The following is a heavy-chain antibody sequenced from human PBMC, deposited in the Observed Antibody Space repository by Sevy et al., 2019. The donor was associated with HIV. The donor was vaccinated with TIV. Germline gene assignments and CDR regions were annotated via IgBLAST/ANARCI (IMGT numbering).Heavy chain of an antibody. CDR3: ANSGPSYLDY. CDR1: GFTFSSYS. D-gene: IGHD3-10*01. V-gene: IGHV3-30*18. J-gene: IGHJ4*02. CDR2: ISYDGSNK. Sequence: GGSLRLSCAASGFTFSSYSMHWVRQAPGKGLEWVAVISYDGSNKYYADSVKGRFTISRDNSKNTLYLQMNSLRAEDTAVYYCANSGPSYLDYWGQGTLVTVSS.